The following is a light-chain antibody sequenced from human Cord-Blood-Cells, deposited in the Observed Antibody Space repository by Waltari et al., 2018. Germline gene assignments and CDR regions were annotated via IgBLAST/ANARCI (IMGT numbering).Light chain of an antibody. J-gene: IGLJ3*02. CDR2: RNN. V-gene: IGLV1-47*01. CDR3: AAWDDSLSGWV. CDR1: SSHIGSTY. Sequence: QSVMTQPPSASGTPGKRVTISCSVSSSHIGSTYVYCYQQLPGTAPKLLIYRNNQRPSGVPDRFSGSKSGTSASLAISGLRSEDEADYYCAAWDDSLSGWVFGGGTKLTVL.